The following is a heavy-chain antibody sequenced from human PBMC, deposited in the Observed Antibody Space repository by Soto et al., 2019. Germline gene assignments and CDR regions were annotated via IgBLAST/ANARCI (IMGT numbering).Heavy chain of an antibody. V-gene: IGHV1-69*13. D-gene: IGHD2-2*01. CDR2: IIPIFGTA. CDR3: ARDQTDIVLVPAATQEAFDI. J-gene: IGHJ3*02. Sequence: ASVKVSCKASGGTFSSYAISWVRQAPGQGLEWMGGIIPIFGTANYAQKFQGRVTITADESTSTAYMELSSLRSEDTAVYYCARDQTDIVLVPAATQEAFDIWGQGTMVTVSS. CDR1: GGTFSSYA.